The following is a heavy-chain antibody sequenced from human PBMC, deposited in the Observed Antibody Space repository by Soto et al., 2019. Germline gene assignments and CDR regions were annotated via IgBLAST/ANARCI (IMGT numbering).Heavy chain of an antibody. CDR1: GYTFTNYA. J-gene: IGHJ6*02. CDR3: ARDGNWNYVGYYYGMDV. Sequence: ASVKVSCKASGYTFTNYAMHWVRQAPGQRLEWMGWLNAGNGNTKYSQKFQGRVTITRDTSASTAYMELSSLRSEDTAIYYCARDGNWNYVGYYYGMDVWGQGTTVTVSS. CDR2: LNAGNGNT. V-gene: IGHV1-3*01. D-gene: IGHD1-7*01.